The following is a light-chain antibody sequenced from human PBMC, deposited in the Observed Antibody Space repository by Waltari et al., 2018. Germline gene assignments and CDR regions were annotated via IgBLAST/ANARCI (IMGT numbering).Light chain of an antibody. Sequence: HPPSLCASSGERVYISCIAITFNTGAGYDFQWRQQFPGTAPKLLIDDNTNRPSGVPARFSGSKSGTSASLAITGLQAEDEADYYCQSYDSSLRGFYVFGTGTKGTV. V-gene: IGLV1-40*01. CDR2: DNT. CDR3: QSYDSSLRGFYV. J-gene: IGLJ1*01. CDR1: TFNTGAGYD.